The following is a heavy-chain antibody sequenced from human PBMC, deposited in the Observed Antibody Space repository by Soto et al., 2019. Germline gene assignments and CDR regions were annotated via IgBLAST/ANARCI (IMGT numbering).Heavy chain of an antibody. Sequence: QLQLQESGPGLLKPSETLSLTCTVSGGSISSSLYYWGWIRQHPGQRLEWIGSIYYSGSTYYNQSLKSRVTISVDTSQHQVSLKLSSVTAADTAVYYCARLGYCSSTSCYDYFDYWGQGTLVTVSS. V-gene: IGHV4-39*01. D-gene: IGHD2-2*01. CDR3: ARLGYCSSTSCYDYFDY. J-gene: IGHJ4*02. CDR1: GGSISSSLYY. CDR2: IYYSGST.